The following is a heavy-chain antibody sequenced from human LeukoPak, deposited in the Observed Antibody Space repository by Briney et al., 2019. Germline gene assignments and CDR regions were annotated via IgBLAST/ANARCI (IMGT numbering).Heavy chain of an antibody. CDR2: ISYDGGNK. D-gene: IGHD2-15*01. CDR3: ARDQCSGGSCYSGSDYYYYGKDV. V-gene: IGHV3-30-3*01. Sequence: PGRSLRLSCAASGFTFSSYAMHWVRQAPGKGLEWVAVISYDGGNKYYADSVKGRFTISRDNSKKTLYLQMNSLRAEDTAVYYCARDQCSGGSCYSGSDYYYYGKDVWGQGTTVTVSS. CDR1: GFTFSSYA. J-gene: IGHJ6*02.